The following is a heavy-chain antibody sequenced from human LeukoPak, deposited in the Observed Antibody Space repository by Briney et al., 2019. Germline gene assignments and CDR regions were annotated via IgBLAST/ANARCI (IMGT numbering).Heavy chain of an antibody. V-gene: IGHV4-39*01. D-gene: IGHD3-22*01. CDR3: ARHRDGYFTNFDN. CDR2: LSYGGSP. J-gene: IGHJ4*02. CDR1: GGSISSSNYY. Sequence: SETLSLTCTVSGGSISSSNYYWGWVRQPPGKGLEWTGSLSYGGSPYHNPSLKSRLTISVDTSKNQFSLKLRSVAAADTAVYYCARHRDGYFTNFDNWGQGTLVTVSS.